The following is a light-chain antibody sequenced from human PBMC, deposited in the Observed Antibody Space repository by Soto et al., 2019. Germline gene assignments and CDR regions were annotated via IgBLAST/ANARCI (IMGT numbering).Light chain of an antibody. CDR2: DAS. V-gene: IGKV1-33*01. CDR3: QQYDNPPIT. J-gene: IGKJ5*01. CDR1: QNIERW. Sequence: DIHMTQSPSTLSASVGHIFTITCRASQNIERWLAWYQQKPGKAPKLLIYDASNLETGVPSRFSGSGYGTDFTFTISSMKPEDIATYYCQQYDNPPITFGQGARLEI.